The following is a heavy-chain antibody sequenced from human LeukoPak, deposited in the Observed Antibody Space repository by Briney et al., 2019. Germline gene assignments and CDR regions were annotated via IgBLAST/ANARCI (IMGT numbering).Heavy chain of an antibody. V-gene: IGHV3-11*06. CDR1: GFTFSDYY. D-gene: IGHD3-22*01. J-gene: IGHJ4*02. CDR3: ARVPSYNFDSSGYYDY. CDR2: ITVSSRDI. Sequence: GGSLRLSCAASGFTFSDYYMSWIRQAPGKGLEWVSSITVSSRDIYYADSVKGRFTISRDNAKNSLYLQMNSLRAEDTAVYYCARVPSYNFDSSGYYDYWGQGTLVTVSS.